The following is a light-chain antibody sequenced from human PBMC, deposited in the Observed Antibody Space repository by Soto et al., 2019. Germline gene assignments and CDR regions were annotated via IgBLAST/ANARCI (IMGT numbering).Light chain of an antibody. V-gene: IGLV2-8*01. Sequence: QSALTQPPSASGSHGQSVTISCTGISSDVGGYNYVSWYQQHPGKAPKLMIYEVSKRPSGVPDRFSGSKSGNTASLTVSGLQAEDESDYYCSSYAGSNNYVFGTGTKLTVL. CDR3: SSYAGSNNYV. CDR2: EVS. J-gene: IGLJ1*01. CDR1: SSDVGGYNY.